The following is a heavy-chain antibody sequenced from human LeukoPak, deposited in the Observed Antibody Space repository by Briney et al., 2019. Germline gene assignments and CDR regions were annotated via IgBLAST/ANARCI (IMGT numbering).Heavy chain of an antibody. J-gene: IGHJ3*02. Sequence: SETLSLTCTVSGGSISSYYWSWIRQPPGKGLEWIGYIYYSGSTNYNPSLKSRVTISVDTSKNQFSLKLSSVTAADTAVYYCAREDGYRKFGAFDIWGQGTMVTVSS. CDR1: GGSISSYY. D-gene: IGHD5-24*01. CDR2: IYYSGST. CDR3: AREDGYRKFGAFDI. V-gene: IGHV4-59*12.